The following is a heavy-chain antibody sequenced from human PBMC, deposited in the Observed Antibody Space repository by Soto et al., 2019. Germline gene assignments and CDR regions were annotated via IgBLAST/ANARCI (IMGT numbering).Heavy chain of an antibody. CDR3: ARDHSSGYYYSYYMDV. D-gene: IGHD6-19*01. CDR1: GYTFTSYG. V-gene: IGHV1-18*01. J-gene: IGHJ6*03. Sequence: ASVKVSCKASGYTFTSYGISWVRQAPGQRLEWMGWISAYNGNTNYAQKLQGRVTMTTDTSTSTAYMELRSLRSDDTAVYYCARDHSSGYYYSYYMDVWGKGTTVTVSS. CDR2: ISAYNGNT.